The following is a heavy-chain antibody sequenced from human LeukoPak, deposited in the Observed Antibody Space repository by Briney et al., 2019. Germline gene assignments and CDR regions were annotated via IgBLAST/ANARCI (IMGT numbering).Heavy chain of an antibody. CDR1: GGSISSYY. CDR2: IYYSGST. CDR3: ARVADTAMVFDY. Sequence: SETLSLTCTVSGGSISSYYGSWIRQPPGKGLERIGYIYYSGSTNYNPSLKSRVTISVDTSKNQFSLKLSSVTAADTAVYYCARVADTAMVFDYWGQGTLVTVSS. D-gene: IGHD5-18*01. V-gene: IGHV4-59*01. J-gene: IGHJ4*02.